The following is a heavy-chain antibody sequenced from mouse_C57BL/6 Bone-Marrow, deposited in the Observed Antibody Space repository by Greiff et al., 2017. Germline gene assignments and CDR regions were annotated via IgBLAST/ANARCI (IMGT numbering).Heavy chain of an antibody. CDR2: IDPSDSYT. CDR3: ARWGYGSPPGSYDV. Sequence: QVQLQQPGAELVMPGASVKLSCTASGYTFTSYWMHWVKQRPGQGLEWIGEIDPSDSYTNYNQKFKGKSTLTVDKSSSTAYMQLSSLTSEDAAVYYCARWGYGSPPGSYDVWGTGTTVTVSS. CDR1: GYTFTSYW. V-gene: IGHV1-69*01. J-gene: IGHJ1*03. D-gene: IGHD1-1*01.